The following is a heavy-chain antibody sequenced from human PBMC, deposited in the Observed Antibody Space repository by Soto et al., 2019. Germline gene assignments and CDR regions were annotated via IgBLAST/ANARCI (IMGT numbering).Heavy chain of an antibody. J-gene: IGHJ3*02. D-gene: IGHD3-22*01. CDR1: GGSFSSGGYS. CDR3: ARFTTYDSSGYYLDAFDI. V-gene: IGHV4-30-2*01. Sequence: QLQLQESGSGLVKPSQTLSLTCAVSGGSFSSGGYSWSWIRQPPGKGLEWIGYIYHSGSTYYNPSIKSRVTISVDRSKNQFSLKLSSVTAADTAVYYCARFTTYDSSGYYLDAFDIWGQGTMVTVSS. CDR2: IYHSGST.